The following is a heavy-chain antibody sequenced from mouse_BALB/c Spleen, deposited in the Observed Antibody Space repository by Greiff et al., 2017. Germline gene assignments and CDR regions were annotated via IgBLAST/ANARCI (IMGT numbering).Heavy chain of an antibody. V-gene: IGHV14-3*02. J-gene: IGHJ4*01. D-gene: IGHD2-4*01. CDR1: GFNIKDTY. CDR3: ACTYYDYDAYAMDY. CDR2: IDPANGNT. Sequence: VQLQQSGAELVKPGASVKLSCTASGFNIKDTYMHWVKQRPEQGLEWIGRIDPANGNTKYDPKFQGKATITADTSSNTAYLQLSSLTSEDTAVYDCACTYYDYDAYAMDYWGQGTSVTVSS.